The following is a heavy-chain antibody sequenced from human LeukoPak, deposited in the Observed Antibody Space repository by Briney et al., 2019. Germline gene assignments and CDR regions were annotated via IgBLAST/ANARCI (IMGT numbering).Heavy chain of an antibody. Sequence: GGSLRVSFAASGFTFSDYYMRWIRQAPGKGLEWVSYISSSGSTIYYADSVKGRFTISRDNAKNSLYLQMNSLRAEDTAVYYCARDLWSGYPLGMDVWGQGTTVTVSS. CDR3: ARDLWSGYPLGMDV. D-gene: IGHD3-3*01. V-gene: IGHV3-11*01. J-gene: IGHJ6*02. CDR2: ISSSGSTI. CDR1: GFTFSDYY.